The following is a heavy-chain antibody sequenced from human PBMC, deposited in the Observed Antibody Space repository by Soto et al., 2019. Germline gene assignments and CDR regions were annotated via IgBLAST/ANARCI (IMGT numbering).Heavy chain of an antibody. J-gene: IGHJ3*01. D-gene: IGHD2-21*02. CDR1: GFTFSYYW. Sequence: EVQLVESEGGLVQPGGSLRLSCAASGFTFSYYWMHWVRQAPGQGLVWVSRIHSDGSSTTYADSVKGRFTISRDNAKNTLYLQMNSLRAEDTAVYYCARGDRDAFDLWGQGTMVTVSS. CDR2: IHSDGSST. CDR3: ARGDRDAFDL. V-gene: IGHV3-74*01.